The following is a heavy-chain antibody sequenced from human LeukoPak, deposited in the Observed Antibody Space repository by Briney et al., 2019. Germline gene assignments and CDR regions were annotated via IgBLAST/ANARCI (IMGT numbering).Heavy chain of an antibody. D-gene: IGHD2-15*01. CDR2: INHSGST. CDR3: ARISRDVVVAATRVVPRSGHYFDY. V-gene: IGHV4-34*01. J-gene: IGHJ4*02. Sequence: SETLSLTCAVYGGSFSGYYWSWIRQPPGKGLEWIGEINHSGSTNYNPSLKSRVTISVDTSKNQFSLKLSSVTAADTAVYYCARISRDVVVAATRVVPRSGHYFDYWGQGTLVTVSS. CDR1: GGSFSGYY.